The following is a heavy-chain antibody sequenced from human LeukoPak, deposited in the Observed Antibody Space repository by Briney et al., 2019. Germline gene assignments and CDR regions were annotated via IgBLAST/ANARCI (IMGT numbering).Heavy chain of an antibody. CDR1: GYTFSYFA. CDR3: AKAIWTPGGGYYFDY. V-gene: IGHV1-3*01. CDR2: INAGNGNT. J-gene: IGHJ4*02. Sequence: ASVKVSCKASGYTFSYFAIHWVRQAPGQRLGWMAWINAGNGNTKYSQKFQGRVIITRDTSANTAYMELSSLRFEDTAIYYCAKAIWTPGGGYYFDYWGQGSLVTVSS. D-gene: IGHD3-16*01.